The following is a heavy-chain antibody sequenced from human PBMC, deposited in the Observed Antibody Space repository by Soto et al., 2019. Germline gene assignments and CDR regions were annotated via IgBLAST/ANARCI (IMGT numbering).Heavy chain of an antibody. Sequence: PGGSLRLSCAASGFTFSSYAMSWVRQAPGKGLEWVSAISGSGGSTYYADSVKGRFTISRDNSKNTLYLQMNSLRAEDTAVYYCAKDRASISVVIVLDYWGQGTLVTVSS. V-gene: IGHV3-23*01. D-gene: IGHD3-22*01. CDR1: GFTFSSYA. CDR2: ISGSGGST. CDR3: AKDRASISVVIVLDY. J-gene: IGHJ4*02.